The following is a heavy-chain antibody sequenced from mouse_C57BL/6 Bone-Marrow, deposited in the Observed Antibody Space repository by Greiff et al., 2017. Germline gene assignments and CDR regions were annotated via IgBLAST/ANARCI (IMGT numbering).Heavy chain of an antibody. CDR1: GYSITSGYY. CDR2: LSYDGST. V-gene: IGHV3-6*01. Sequence: EVKLLESGPGLVKPSQSLSLTCSVTGYSITSGYYWNWIRQFPGNKLEWMGYLSYDGSTNYNPSLKNRISITPDTSKIQFFLKLNSVTYDDAATYYCTIYLLFAYWGQGTLVTVSA. D-gene: IGHD2-1*01. CDR3: TIYLLFAY. J-gene: IGHJ3*01.